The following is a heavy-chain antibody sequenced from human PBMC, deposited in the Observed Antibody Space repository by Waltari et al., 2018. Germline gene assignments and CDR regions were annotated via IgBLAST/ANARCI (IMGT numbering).Heavy chain of an antibody. D-gene: IGHD3-16*01. Sequence: EVRLVESGGGRVTPGGSLKLSCEASGFNFSIYYMNWVRQAPGKGLEWVSSITSSSDYIYYADSVKGRFTISRDNAKNSVYLHMTSLRAEDTAVYYCARLGAVCGNSSCPWFFDSWGQGTLVTVSS. CDR2: ITSSSDYI. V-gene: IGHV3-21*01. CDR3: ARLGAVCGNSSCPWFFDS. CDR1: GFNFSIYY. J-gene: IGHJ4*02.